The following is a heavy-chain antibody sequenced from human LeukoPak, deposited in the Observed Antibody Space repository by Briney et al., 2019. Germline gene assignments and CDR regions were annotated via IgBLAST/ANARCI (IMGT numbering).Heavy chain of an antibody. Sequence: GGSLRLSCAASGFTFSSYAMHWVRQAPGKGLEYVSAISSNGGSTYYANSVKGRFTISRDNSKNTLYLQMGSLRAEDMAVYYCARDGTTTTMTSEPYWGQGTLVTVSS. CDR3: ARDGTTTTMTSEPY. CDR2: ISSNGGST. J-gene: IGHJ4*02. V-gene: IGHV3-64*01. CDR1: GFTFSSYA. D-gene: IGHD4-17*01.